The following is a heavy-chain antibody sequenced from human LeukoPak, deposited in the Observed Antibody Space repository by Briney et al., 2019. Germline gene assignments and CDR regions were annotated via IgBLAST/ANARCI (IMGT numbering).Heavy chain of an antibody. D-gene: IGHD3-16*01. Sequence: GASVKVSCKASGYTFTGYYMHWVRQAPGQGLEWIGWINPNSGGTNYAQKFQGRVTMTRDASISAAYMELSRLTSDDTAVCYCARVRVGEDLDYWGQGTLVTVSS. CDR1: GYTFTGYY. J-gene: IGHJ4*02. CDR3: ARVRVGEDLDY. CDR2: INPNSGGT. V-gene: IGHV1-2*02.